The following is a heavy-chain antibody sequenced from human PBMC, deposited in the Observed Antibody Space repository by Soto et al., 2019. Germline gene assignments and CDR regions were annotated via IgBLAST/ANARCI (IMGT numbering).Heavy chain of an antibody. D-gene: IGHD3-22*01. CDR3: ARDYDSSGFSWDEPPP. CDR1: GGTFSSYA. J-gene: IGHJ5*02. CDR2: IIPIFGTA. V-gene: IGHV1-69*06. Sequence: SVKVSCKASGGTFSSYAISWVRQAPGQGLEWMGGIIPIFGTANYAQKFQGRVTITADKSTSTAYMELSSLRSEDTAVYYCARDYDSSGFSWDEPPPWGQGTLVTVSS.